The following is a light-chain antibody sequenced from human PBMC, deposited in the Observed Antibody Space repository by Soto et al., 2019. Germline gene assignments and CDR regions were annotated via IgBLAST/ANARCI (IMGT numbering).Light chain of an antibody. CDR2: AAS. V-gene: IGKV1-39*01. J-gene: IGKJ1*01. Sequence: IHITHSPSSLSASVVYRVTITCLASQSPSRFLNLYQQKSGKAPKLLIYAASSLETGVPSRFSGSGSGTDFTLTISSLQPEDFATYYCQQSYSTPQTFGQGTKVDIK. CDR3: QQSYSTPQT. CDR1: QSPSRF.